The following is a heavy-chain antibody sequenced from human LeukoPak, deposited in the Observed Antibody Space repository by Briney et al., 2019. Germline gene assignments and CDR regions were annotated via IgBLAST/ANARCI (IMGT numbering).Heavy chain of an antibody. CDR2: FDPEDGET. CDR1: GYTLTELS. D-gene: IGHD2-21*02. CDR3: ATSRFNKIVGHDCGGDCYPLYNGLIPFDY. Sequence: GASVKVSCKVSGYTLTELSMHWVRQAPGKGLEWMGGFDPEDGETIYAQKFQGRVTMTEDTSTDTAYMELSGLRSEDTAVYYCATSRFNKIVGHDCGGDCYPLYNGLIPFDYWGQGTLVTVSS. J-gene: IGHJ4*02. V-gene: IGHV1-24*01.